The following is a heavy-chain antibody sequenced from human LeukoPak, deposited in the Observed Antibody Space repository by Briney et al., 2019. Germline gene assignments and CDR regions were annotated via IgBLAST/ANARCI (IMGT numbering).Heavy chain of an antibody. CDR1: GGSISSYY. CDR3: ARGLAGYSGGDDAFDT. CDR2: TYYSGST. Sequence: SETLSLTCTVSGGSISSYYWSWFRQPPGKGLEWIGYTYYSGSTNYNPSLKSRVTISVDTSENQFSLKLSSVTTADTAVYYCARGLAGYSGGDDAFDTWGQGTMVTVSS. D-gene: IGHD6-19*01. J-gene: IGHJ3*02. V-gene: IGHV4-59*01.